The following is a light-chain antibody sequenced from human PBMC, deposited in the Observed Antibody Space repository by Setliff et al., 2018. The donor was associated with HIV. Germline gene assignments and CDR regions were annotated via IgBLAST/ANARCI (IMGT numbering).Light chain of an antibody. J-gene: IGLJ3*02. CDR2: NNN. CDR1: SSNIGSNT. Sequence: QSVLTQSSSVSGTPGQRVTISCSGRSSNIGSNTVNWYQQLPGAAPKLLIYNNNQRPSGVPDRFSGSKSGTSASLAISWLQSEDEADYYCAAWDDSLNGLWVFGGGTK. CDR3: AAWDDSLNGLWV. V-gene: IGLV1-44*01.